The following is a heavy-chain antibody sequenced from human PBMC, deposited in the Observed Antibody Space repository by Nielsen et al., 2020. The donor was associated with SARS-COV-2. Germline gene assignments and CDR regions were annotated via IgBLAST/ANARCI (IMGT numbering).Heavy chain of an antibody. D-gene: IGHD3-22*01. Sequence: GESLKISCAASGFSFSDNAMSWVRQAPGKGLEWVSLIGTSGGSTYYADSVKGRFSISRDNSKNTLYLQMNSLRAEDTAVYYCARDYYDGRGYYYYGMDVWGQGTTVTVSS. CDR3: ARDYYDGRGYYYYGMDV. CDR1: GFSFSDNA. J-gene: IGHJ6*02. V-gene: IGHV3-23*01. CDR2: IGTSGGST.